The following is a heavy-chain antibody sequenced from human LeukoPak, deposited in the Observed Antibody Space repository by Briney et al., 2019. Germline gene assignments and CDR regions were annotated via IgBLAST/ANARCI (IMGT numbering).Heavy chain of an antibody. CDR1: GFTFSSCG. Sequence: GGSLRLSCAASGFTFSSCGMHWVRQAPGKGLEWVAFIRYHGSDKYYADSVKGRFTISRDNAKNSLYLQMNSLRAEDTAVYYCARDWKVAMVSGEVDYWGQGTLVTVSS. CDR2: IRYHGSDK. J-gene: IGHJ4*02. V-gene: IGHV3-30*02. D-gene: IGHD5-18*01. CDR3: ARDWKVAMVSGEVDY.